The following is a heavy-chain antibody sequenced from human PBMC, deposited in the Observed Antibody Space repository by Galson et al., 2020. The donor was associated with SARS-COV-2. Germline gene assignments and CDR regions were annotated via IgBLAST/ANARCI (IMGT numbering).Heavy chain of an antibody. Sequence: SETLSLTCTVSGDSISSDDFYWSWIRQTPGTGLEWIGDIISSGNTYYNPSLMSRGTISVDTSKNQFSLRLSSVTAADTAVYFCARTSSTATREYYFDYWGRGTLVSVSS. CDR2: IISSGNT. CDR1: GDSISSDDFY. CDR3: ARTSSTATREYYFDY. D-gene: IGHD4-17*01. V-gene: IGHV4-30-4*01. J-gene: IGHJ4*02.